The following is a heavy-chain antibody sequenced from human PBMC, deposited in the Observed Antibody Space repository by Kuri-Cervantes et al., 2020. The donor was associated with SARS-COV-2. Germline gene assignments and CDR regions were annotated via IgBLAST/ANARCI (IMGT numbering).Heavy chain of an antibody. D-gene: IGHD6-13*01. CDR1: GYTFASYY. CDR3: ARDLTDSSSWYLYWFDP. J-gene: IGHJ5*02. Sequence: ASVKVSCKASGYTFASYYMHWVRQAPGQGLEWMGIINPSGGSTSYAQKFQGRVTMTEDTSTDPAYIELSSLRSEDTAVYYCARDLTDSSSWYLYWFDPWGQGTLVTVSS. V-gene: IGHV1-46*01. CDR2: INPSGGST.